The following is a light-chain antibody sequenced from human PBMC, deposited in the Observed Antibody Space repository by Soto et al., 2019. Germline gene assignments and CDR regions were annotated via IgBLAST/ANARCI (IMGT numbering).Light chain of an antibody. CDR1: SSDVGGYHY. Sequence: QSALTQPASVSGSPGQSITISCTGTSSDVGGYHYVSWYQQHPGKAPKLMIYEVSNRPSGVSNRFSGSKSGNTASLTISGLQAEDEADYYCSSYTGSSTLVFGGGTKQTVL. CDR3: SSYTGSSTLV. V-gene: IGLV2-14*01. CDR2: EVS. J-gene: IGLJ2*01.